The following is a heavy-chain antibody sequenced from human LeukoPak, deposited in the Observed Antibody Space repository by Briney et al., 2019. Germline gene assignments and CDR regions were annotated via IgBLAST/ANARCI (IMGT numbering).Heavy chain of an antibody. CDR2: IIPTFDTA. V-gene: IGHV1-69*13. Sequence: GASVKVSCKASGGTLSSYAISWVRRAPGQGLEWMGGIIPTFDTANYAQKFQGRVTITADESTSTAYMELSSLRSEDTAVYYCAIGQYQLVYGGNYYYMDVWGKGTTVTVSS. D-gene: IGHD2-2*02. J-gene: IGHJ6*03. CDR1: GGTLSSYA. CDR3: AIGQYQLVYGGNYYYMDV.